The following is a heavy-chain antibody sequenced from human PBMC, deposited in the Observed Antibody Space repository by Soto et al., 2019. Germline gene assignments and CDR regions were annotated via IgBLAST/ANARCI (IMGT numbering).Heavy chain of an antibody. CDR1: GYTLTELS. Sequence: ASVKVSCKVSGYTLTELSMHWVRQAPGKGLEWMGGFDPEDGETIYAQKFQGRVTMTEDTSTDTAYMELSSLRSEDTAVYYCATVTAGEVSPGGYYYMDVWGKGTTVTVSS. CDR2: FDPEDGET. V-gene: IGHV1-24*01. J-gene: IGHJ6*03. CDR3: ATVTAGEVSPGGYYYMDV. D-gene: IGHD2-21*02.